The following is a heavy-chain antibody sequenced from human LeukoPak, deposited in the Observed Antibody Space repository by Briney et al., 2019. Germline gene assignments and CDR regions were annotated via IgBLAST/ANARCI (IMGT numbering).Heavy chain of an antibody. J-gene: IGHJ4*02. CDR1: GYTFTSYG. CDR3: ARGLYYYDSSGYYATPALRENFDY. D-gene: IGHD3-22*01. Sequence: ASVKVSCKASGYTFTSYGISWVRQAPGQGLEWMGWISAYNGNRNYAQKLQGRVTMTTDTSTSTAYMELRSLRSDDTAVYYCARGLYYYDSSGYYATPALRENFDYWGQGTLVTVSS. V-gene: IGHV1-18*01. CDR2: ISAYNGNR.